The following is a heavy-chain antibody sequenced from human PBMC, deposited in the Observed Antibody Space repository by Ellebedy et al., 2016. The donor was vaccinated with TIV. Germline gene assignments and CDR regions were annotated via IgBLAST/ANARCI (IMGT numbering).Heavy chain of an antibody. J-gene: IGHJ6*02. CDR3: ARGPLRYFDWVYYYHGMDV. D-gene: IGHD3-9*01. CDR1: GGSISTYY. CDR2: IYYSGYT. Sequence: MPSETLSLTCTVSGGSISTYYWSWIRQPPGQGLEWICYIYYSGYTEYNPSLKSRVTISLDTSKDQFSLRLSSVTAADTAVYYCARGPLRYFDWVYYYHGMDVWGQGTTVTVSS. V-gene: IGHV4-59*08.